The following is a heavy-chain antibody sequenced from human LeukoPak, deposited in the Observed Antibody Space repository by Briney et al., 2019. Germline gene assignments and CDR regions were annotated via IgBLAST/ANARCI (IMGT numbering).Heavy chain of an antibody. Sequence: SETLSLTCAVYGGSFSGYYWSWIRQPPGKGLEWIGEINHSGSTSYNPSLKSRVTISVDTSKNQFSLKLSSVTAADTAVYYCARCQTVVIDYYYHGMDVWGQGTTVTVSS. CDR3: ARCQTVVIDYYYHGMDV. D-gene: IGHD3-22*01. J-gene: IGHJ6*02. CDR1: GGSFSGYY. CDR2: INHSGST. V-gene: IGHV4-34*01.